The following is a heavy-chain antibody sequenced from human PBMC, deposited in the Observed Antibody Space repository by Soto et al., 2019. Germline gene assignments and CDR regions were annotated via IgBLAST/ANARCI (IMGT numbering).Heavy chain of an antibody. V-gene: IGHV3-11*01. CDR1: GFTFSDYY. CDR2: ISSSGSTI. D-gene: IGHD1-26*01. J-gene: IGHJ5*02. Sequence: PGGSLRLSCAASGFTFSDYYMSWIRQAPGKGLEWVSYISSSGSTIYYADSVKGRFTISRDNAKNSLYLQMNSLRAEDTAVYYCAKTRIVGATRWFDPWGQGTLVTVSS. CDR3: AKTRIVGATRWFDP.